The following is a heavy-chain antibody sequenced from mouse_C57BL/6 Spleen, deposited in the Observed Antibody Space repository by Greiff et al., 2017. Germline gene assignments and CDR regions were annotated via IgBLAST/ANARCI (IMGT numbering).Heavy chain of an antibody. CDR3: DWWGTAQGCAMDY. Sequence: QVQLQQSGAELVRPGTSVKVSCKASGYAFTNYLIGWVKQRPGQGLEWIGVINPGSGGTNYNEKFKGKATLTADKSSSTAYMQLSSLTSEDSAVYFCDWWGTAQGCAMDYWGQGTSVTVSS. CDR1: GYAFTNYL. D-gene: IGHD3-2*02. CDR2: INPGSGGT. V-gene: IGHV1-54*01. J-gene: IGHJ4*01.